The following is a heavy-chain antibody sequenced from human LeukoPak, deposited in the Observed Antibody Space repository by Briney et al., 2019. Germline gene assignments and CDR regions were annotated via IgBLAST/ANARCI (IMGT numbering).Heavy chain of an antibody. CDR1: GFTFRNAW. Sequence: GGPRRLSCAASGFTFRNAWMTWVRQAPGMRRKGVGQIKSKIDGGTTDYAAPVKGRFTISREDSQHTLYLQMNSLKTDDAAVYYCTTTVGYWGQGTLVTVSS. D-gene: IGHD4-23*01. J-gene: IGHJ4*02. CDR2: IKSKIDGGTT. CDR3: TTTVGY. V-gene: IGHV3-15*01.